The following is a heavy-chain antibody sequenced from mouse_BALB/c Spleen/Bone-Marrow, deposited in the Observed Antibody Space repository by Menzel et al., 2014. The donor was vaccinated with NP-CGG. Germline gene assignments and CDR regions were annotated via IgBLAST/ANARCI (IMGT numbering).Heavy chain of an antibody. V-gene: IGHV14-3*02. D-gene: IGHD1-1*01. Sequence: VQLQRSGAELVKPGASVKLSCTASGFNIKDTYMYWVKQRPGQGLEWIGRIDPANGNTKYDPKFQGKATITADTSSNTAYLQLSSLTSEDTAVYYCARYRYYGSSYAMDYWGQGTSVTVSS. CDR3: ARYRYYGSSYAMDY. CDR1: GFNIKDTY. CDR2: IDPANGNT. J-gene: IGHJ4*01.